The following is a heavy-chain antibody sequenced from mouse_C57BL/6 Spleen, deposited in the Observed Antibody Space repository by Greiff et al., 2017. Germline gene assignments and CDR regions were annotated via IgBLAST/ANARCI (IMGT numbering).Heavy chain of an antibody. CDR1: GYAFTNYL. V-gene: IGHV1-54*01. Sequence: VKLMESGAELVRPGTSVRVSCKASGYAFTNYLIEWVKQRPGQGLEWIGVINPGSGGTNYNEKFKGKAILTADKSSNTAYMQLSSLTSEDSAVYFCARDGNYDCWGQGTTLTVSS. CDR2: INPGSGGT. J-gene: IGHJ2*01. D-gene: IGHD2-1*01. CDR3: ARDGNYDC.